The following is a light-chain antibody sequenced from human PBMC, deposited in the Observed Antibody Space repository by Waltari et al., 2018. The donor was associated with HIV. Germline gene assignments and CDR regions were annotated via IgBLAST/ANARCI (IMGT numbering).Light chain of an antibody. CDR2: RNN. Sequence: QADITQPPSVSADLKHTATLTCTGNSDNVGHNGALWLQQHHGHPPKLLSFRNNNRPPGISERFSTSRSGDISSLIIFDVQAEDGADYYCSAWDSRLSAWVFGGGTRLTVL. V-gene: IGLV10-54*04. J-gene: IGLJ3*02. CDR1: SDNVGHNG. CDR3: SAWDSRLSAWV.